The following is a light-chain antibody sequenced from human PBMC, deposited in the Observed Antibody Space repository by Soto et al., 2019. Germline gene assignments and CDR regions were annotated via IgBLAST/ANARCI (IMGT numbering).Light chain of an antibody. CDR2: GAA. V-gene: IGKV1-5*01. Sequence: DIQMTQSPSTLSASVGDSVTITCRASQSITNWLAWYQQKPGKAPKLLIYGAASLESGVPSRFSGSGSGTEFTLTISSLQPDDFAIYYCQQYSSYWTFGQGTKVDI. CDR3: QQYSSYWT. CDR1: QSITNW. J-gene: IGKJ1*01.